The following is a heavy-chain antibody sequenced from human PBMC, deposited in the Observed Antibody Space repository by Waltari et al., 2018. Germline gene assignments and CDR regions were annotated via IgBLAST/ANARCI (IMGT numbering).Heavy chain of an antibody. CDR1: GGTFSNSP. CDR3: EAVVDNSDY. Sequence: QVQLVQSGAEVKKPGSAVKVSCKASGGTFSNSPISWVRQAPGQGLEWMGRIIPIIGFTNYSQKFQGRVTITADKSTNTVDMELSSLRSEDTAMYYCEAVVDNSDYWGQGTPVTVSS. CDR2: IIPIIGFT. V-gene: IGHV1-69*04. J-gene: IGHJ4*02. D-gene: IGHD5-12*01.